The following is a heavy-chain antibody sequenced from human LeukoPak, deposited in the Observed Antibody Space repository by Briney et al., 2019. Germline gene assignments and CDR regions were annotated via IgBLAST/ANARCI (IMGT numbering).Heavy chain of an antibody. D-gene: IGHD1-26*01. CDR2: ISYDGSHK. J-gene: IGHJ4*02. CDR1: GFTFSSFD. Sequence: GGSLRLSCSASGFTFSSFDMHWVRQAPGTGLDWVAVISYDGSHKYYADSVKGRFPISRDNFKNTLSLQMNSLRPEDTAVYYCARVYSGNTPYFDYWGQGTLVTVSS. CDR3: ARVYSGNTPYFDY. V-gene: IGHV3-30*03.